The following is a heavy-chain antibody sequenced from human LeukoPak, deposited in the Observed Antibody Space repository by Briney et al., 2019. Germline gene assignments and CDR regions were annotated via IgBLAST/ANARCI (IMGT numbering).Heavy chain of an antibody. CDR1: GGSISSSRYY. J-gene: IGHJ5*02. D-gene: IGHD6-6*01. Sequence: PSETLSLTCTVSGGSISSSRYYWGWIRQPPGKGLEWIGSIYYSGSTYYNPSLKSRVTISVDTSKNQFSLKLSSVTAADTAVYYCARGPPIAAQFDPWGQGTLVTVSS. CDR2: IYYSGST. CDR3: ARGPPIAAQFDP. V-gene: IGHV4-39*07.